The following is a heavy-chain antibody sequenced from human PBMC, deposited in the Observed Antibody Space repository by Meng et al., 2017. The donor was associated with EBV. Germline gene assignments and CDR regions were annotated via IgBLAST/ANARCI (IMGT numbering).Heavy chain of an antibody. J-gene: IGHJ6*02. V-gene: IGHV4-34*01. CDR2: INHSGST. Sequence: QVQLQQWGAGLLKPSETLSLTCAVDGGSFSGYYWSWIRQTPGKGLEWIGGINHSGSTNYNPSIKSRVTISVDTSKNQFSLKLSSVTAVDTAVYYCARERRYYYGSGSYYAYYYYGRDVGCPGTTVTVS. D-gene: IGHD3-10*01. CDR1: GGSFSGYY. CDR3: ARERRYYYGSGSYYAYYYYGRDV.